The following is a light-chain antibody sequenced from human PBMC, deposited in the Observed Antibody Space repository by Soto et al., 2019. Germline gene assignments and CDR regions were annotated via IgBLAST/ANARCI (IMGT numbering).Light chain of an antibody. CDR2: GAT. CDR1: QNVLSD. V-gene: IGKV3-15*01. CDR3: QQANSFPLT. J-gene: IGKJ4*01. Sequence: EILLTQSPATLSVSPGETATLSCRASQNVLSDLAWYQQKPGQAPRLLVYGATTRATDAPAKFRGSGSGTEFSLTISSLQSEDFATYYCQQANSFPLTFGGGTKVEIK.